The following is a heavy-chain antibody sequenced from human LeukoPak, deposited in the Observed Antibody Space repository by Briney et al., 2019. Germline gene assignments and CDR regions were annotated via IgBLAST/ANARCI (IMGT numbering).Heavy chain of an antibody. Sequence: GGSLRLSCAASGYTFSSYGMHWVRQAPGKGLEWVANIKQDGSEKSYVDSVKGRFTISRDNAKNSLYLQMNSLRAEDTAVYYCARERCSSSSCFPDYWGQGTLVPVSS. CDR2: IKQDGSEK. D-gene: IGHD2-2*01. J-gene: IGHJ4*02. CDR1: GYTFSSYG. V-gene: IGHV3-7*01. CDR3: ARERCSSSSCFPDY.